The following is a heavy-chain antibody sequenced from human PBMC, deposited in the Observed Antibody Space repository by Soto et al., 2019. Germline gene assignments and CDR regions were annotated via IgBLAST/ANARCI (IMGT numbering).Heavy chain of an antibody. Sequence: SETLSLTCTVSGDSLSSGGHYWSWIRQHPGKGLEWIGHIYDSVNTYYSPSLRSRVTISADMSKNQFSLNLRSVTAADTAVYYCARVDHRGYFAILTDYWGQGTLATVSS. CDR2: IYDSVNT. V-gene: IGHV4-31*03. CDR3: ARVDHRGYFAILTDY. J-gene: IGHJ4*02. CDR1: GDSLSSGGHY. D-gene: IGHD3-9*01.